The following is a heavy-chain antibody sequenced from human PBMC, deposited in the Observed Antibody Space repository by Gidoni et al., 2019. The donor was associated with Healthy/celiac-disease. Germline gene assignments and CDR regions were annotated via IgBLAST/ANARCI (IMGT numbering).Heavy chain of an antibody. V-gene: IGHV3-13*01. CDR3: ARSKGVTIFGVANHGMDV. D-gene: IGHD3-3*01. CDR2: IGTAGDT. J-gene: IGHJ6*02. CDR1: GFTFSSHY. Sequence: EVQLVESGGGLVQPGGSLRLSCAASGFTFSSHYMHWVRQATGKGLEWVSAIGTAGDTYYPGSVKGRFTISRENAKNSLYLQMNSLRAEDTAVYYCARSKGVTIFGVANHGMDVWGQGTTVTVSS.